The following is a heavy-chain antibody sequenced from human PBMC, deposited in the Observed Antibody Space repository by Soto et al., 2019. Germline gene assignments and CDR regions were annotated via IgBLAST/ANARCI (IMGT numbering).Heavy chain of an antibody. J-gene: IGHJ4*02. CDR1: NYHLSSHF. CDR3: AGASSRVSWLLAAY. Sequence: ASVKVSCKGSNYHLSSHFIHCVRQAPGEGLEWIGIINPGPNSAIYSKEFPARLTLTSDIPSRTVYMQLGNLRSDETAVYYGAGASSRVSWLLAAYWSQGTLVTVSS. CDR2: INPGPNSA. V-gene: IGHV1-46*01. D-gene: IGHD6-6*01.